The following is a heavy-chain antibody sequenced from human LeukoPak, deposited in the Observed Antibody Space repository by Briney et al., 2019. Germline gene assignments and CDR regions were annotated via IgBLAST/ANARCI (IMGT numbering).Heavy chain of an antibody. D-gene: IGHD3-22*01. CDR1: GFTFSSYA. CDR2: ISGSGGST. V-gene: IGHV3-23*01. J-gene: IGHJ4*02. CDR3: ARVARKNYYDSSGYPDY. Sequence: GGSLRLSCAASGFTFSSYAMSWVRQAPGKGVEWVSAISGSGGSTYYADSVKGRFTISRDNAKNSLYLQMNSLRAEDTAVYYCARVARKNYYDSSGYPDYWGQGTLVTVSS.